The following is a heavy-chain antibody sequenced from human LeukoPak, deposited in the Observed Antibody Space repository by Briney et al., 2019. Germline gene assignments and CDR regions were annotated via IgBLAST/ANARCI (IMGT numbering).Heavy chain of an antibody. D-gene: IGHD3-10*01. Sequence: GGSLRLSCAASGFTFSSYEMNWVRQAPGKGLEWVSYISSSVSTIYYADSVKGRFTISRDNAKNSLYLQMNSLRAEDTAVYYCARRLPGFLVRGVLNGNWFDPWGQGTLVTVSS. CDR2: ISSSVSTI. J-gene: IGHJ5*02. CDR3: ARRLPGFLVRGVLNGNWFDP. CDR1: GFTFSSYE. V-gene: IGHV3-48*03.